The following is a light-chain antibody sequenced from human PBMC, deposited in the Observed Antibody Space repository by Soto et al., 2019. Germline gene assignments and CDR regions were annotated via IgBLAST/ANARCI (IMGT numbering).Light chain of an antibody. J-gene: IGLJ3*02. CDR3: SSNTVSSTLV. CDR2: DVN. Sequence: QSALTQPASVSGSPGQSITISCTGTSSDFGDYNYVSWYQQYPDKAPKLIIFDVNNRPSGVSNRFSGSSSGTAASLTISGLQAEDEADYYCSSNTVSSTLVFGGGTKLTVL. CDR1: SSDFGDYNY. V-gene: IGLV2-14*03.